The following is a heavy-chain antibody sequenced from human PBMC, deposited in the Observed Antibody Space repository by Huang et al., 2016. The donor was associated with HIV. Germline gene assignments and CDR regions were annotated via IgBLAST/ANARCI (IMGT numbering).Heavy chain of an antibody. D-gene: IGHD3-22*01. CDR2: IYWDDDK. Sequence: QITLKESGPTLVKPTQTLTLTCSFSGFSLNTGEVGVGWIRQPPGKALEWLVLIYWDDDKRYSPSLKSRLTITKDTSKNQVVLTMTNMDPVDTATYYCAHGAYDTSGYFFRLRFDYWGRGTLVTVSS. V-gene: IGHV2-5*02. J-gene: IGHJ4*02. CDR1: GFSLNTGEVG. CDR3: AHGAYDTSGYFFRLRFDY.